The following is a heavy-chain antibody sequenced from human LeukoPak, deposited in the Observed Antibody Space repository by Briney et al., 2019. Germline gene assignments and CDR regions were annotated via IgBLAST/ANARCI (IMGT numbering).Heavy chain of an antibody. CDR3: ARLGYHGYSDHNVFDI. J-gene: IGHJ3*02. D-gene: IGHD5-12*01. CDR2: IYFTGST. Sequence: SETLCLTCTVSGGSITSYYWSWIRQPPGKGLEWLGYIYFTGSTNYSPSLKSRVTMSVDTSKNHFYLNFSSVTAADTAVYYCARLGYHGYSDHNVFDIWGRGTMVTLSS. CDR1: GGSITSYY. V-gene: IGHV4-59*08.